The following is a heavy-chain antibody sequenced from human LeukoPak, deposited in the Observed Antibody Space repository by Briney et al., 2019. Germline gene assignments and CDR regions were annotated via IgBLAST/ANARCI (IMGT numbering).Heavy chain of an antibody. J-gene: IGHJ4*02. CDR2: IYPGDSDT. D-gene: IGHD6-19*01. CDR3: ARTSGSSSGWFDY. CDR1: GYRFTSYW. Sequence: GESLKISCKCSGYRFTSYWIGWVRPMPGKGLEWMGIIYPGDSDTRYSPSFQGQVTISADKSISTAYLQWSSLKASDTAMYYCARTSGSSSGWFDYWGQGTLVTVSS. V-gene: IGHV5-51*01.